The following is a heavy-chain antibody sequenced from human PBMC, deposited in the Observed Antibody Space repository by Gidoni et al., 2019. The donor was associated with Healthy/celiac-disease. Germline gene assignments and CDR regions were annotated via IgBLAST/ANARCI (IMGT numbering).Heavy chain of an antibody. J-gene: IGHJ4*02. D-gene: IGHD5-12*01. CDR2: ISPWDSDT. CDR3: ARNWVYSGYEKFDY. V-gene: IGHV5-51*01. CDR1: GYSFTSSW. Sequence: EVQLVQSGAEVKKPGESLTLSCKGSGYSFTSSWIGWVRQMPGKGLAWMGIISPWDSDTRYSPSFQGQVTISADKSISTAYLQWSSLKASDTAMYYCARNWVYSGYEKFDYWGQGTLVTVSS.